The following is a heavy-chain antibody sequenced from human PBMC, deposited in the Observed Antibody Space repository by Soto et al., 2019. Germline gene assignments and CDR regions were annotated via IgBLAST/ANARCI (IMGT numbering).Heavy chain of an antibody. CDR1: GGSFSGYY. CDR3: ERGARPNLSGAHTYFDY. Sequence: QVQLQQWGAGLLKPSETLSLTCAVYGGSFSGYYWSWIRQPPGKGLEWIGEINHSGSTNDNPSLKSLCTISVDPSKNQFSQKLSSVTAADTAVYYCERGARPNLSGAHTYFDYWGQGTLVTVSS. J-gene: IGHJ4*02. CDR2: INHSGST. V-gene: IGHV4-34*01. D-gene: IGHD6-6*01.